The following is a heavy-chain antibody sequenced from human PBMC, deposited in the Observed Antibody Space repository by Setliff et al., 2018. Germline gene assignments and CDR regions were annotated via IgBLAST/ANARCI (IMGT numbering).Heavy chain of an antibody. Sequence: ASVKVSCKASGYTFTSYALHWLRQAPGQRLEWMAYINGGNGNTHCSQKFRGRVTVTRDTSASTVFMELSTLSSEDTAVYYCAREVYDILTGYSYWYFDLWGRGTLVTVSS. V-gene: IGHV1-3*01. CDR2: INGGNGNT. CDR3: AREVYDILTGYSYWYFDL. CDR1: GYTFTSYA. D-gene: IGHD3-9*01. J-gene: IGHJ2*01.